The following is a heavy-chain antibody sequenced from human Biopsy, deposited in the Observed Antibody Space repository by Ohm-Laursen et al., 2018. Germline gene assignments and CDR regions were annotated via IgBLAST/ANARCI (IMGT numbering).Heavy chain of an antibody. CDR3: ARWTPEYDSSRYYLDAFDI. J-gene: IGHJ3*02. D-gene: IGHD3-22*01. CDR2: IYPGGST. V-gene: IGHV4-4*07. Sequence: SDTLSLTCNVSGGAINNYHWSWIRQPAGKGLEWIGRIYPGGSTNYNPSLKSRVTLSMDTSKRQFSLKLSFVTAADTAVYYCARWTPEYDSSRYYLDAFDIWGQGTKVTVSS. CDR1: GGAINNYH.